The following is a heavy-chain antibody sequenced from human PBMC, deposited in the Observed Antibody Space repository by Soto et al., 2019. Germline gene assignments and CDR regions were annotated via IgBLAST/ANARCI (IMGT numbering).Heavy chain of an antibody. CDR1: VFTFDSYA. J-gene: IGHJ6*02. D-gene: IGHD2-2*01. CDR2: ISGGGTST. CDR3: AKERFVYDFGIVPAATLIGMAV. V-gene: IGHV3-23*01. Sequence: VGSLRLSCVSSVFTFDSYAMNCIRHSPGKWLEWVSVISGGGTSTYYADSVKGRFTVSRDNSKNTMYLQMNRLSAEDTGVYYCAKERFVYDFGIVPAATLIGMAVWGQGTTVT.